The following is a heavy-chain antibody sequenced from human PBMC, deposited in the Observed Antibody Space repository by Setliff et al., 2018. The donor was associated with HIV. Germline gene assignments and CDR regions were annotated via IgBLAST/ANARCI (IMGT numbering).Heavy chain of an antibody. Sequence: GGSLRLSCAASGLTFSSYWISWVRQAPGKGLKWVANINQDGSAKYYVDSVKGRFTISRDNAKNSLYLQMNSLRAEDTAVYYCARDSGTTVGATRPGYWGQGTLVTVSS. CDR2: INQDGSAK. V-gene: IGHV3-7*01. CDR3: ARDSGTTVGATRPGY. D-gene: IGHD1-26*01. J-gene: IGHJ4*02. CDR1: GLTFSSYW.